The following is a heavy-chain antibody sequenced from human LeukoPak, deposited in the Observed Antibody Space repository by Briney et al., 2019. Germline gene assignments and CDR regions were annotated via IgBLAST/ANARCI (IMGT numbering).Heavy chain of an antibody. Sequence: GGSLRLSCAASGFTVSSNYMSWVRQAPGKGLEWVSVIYSGGSTYYADSVKGRFTISRDNAKNSLYLQMYSLRDEDTAVYYCVRRVVGAMPFDYWGQGTLVTVSS. J-gene: IGHJ4*02. D-gene: IGHD1-26*01. CDR1: GFTVSSNY. V-gene: IGHV3-53*01. CDR3: VRRVVGAMPFDY. CDR2: IYSGGST.